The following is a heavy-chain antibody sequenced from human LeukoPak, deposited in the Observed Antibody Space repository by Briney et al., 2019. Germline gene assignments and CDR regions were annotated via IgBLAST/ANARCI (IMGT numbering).Heavy chain of an antibody. CDR1: GFTFSSYS. D-gene: IGHD4-17*01. V-gene: IGHV4-39*07. CDR3: ARATTVAIAVIDY. J-gene: IGHJ4*02. Sequence: GSLRLSCAASGFTFSSYSMNWVRQPPGKGLEWIGSIYYSGSTYYNPSLKSRVTISVDTSKNQFSLKLSSVTAADTAVYYCARATTVAIAVIDYWGLGTLVTVSS. CDR2: IYYSGST.